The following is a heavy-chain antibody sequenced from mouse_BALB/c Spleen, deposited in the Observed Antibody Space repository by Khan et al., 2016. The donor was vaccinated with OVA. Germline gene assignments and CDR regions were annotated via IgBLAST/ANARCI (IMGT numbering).Heavy chain of an antibody. CDR1: GFTFSSFG. D-gene: IGHD2-1*01. CDR2: ISSGSSTI. CDR3: ARSGGNFHWYFDV. J-gene: IGHJ1*01. V-gene: IGHV5-17*02. Sequence: EVKLMESGGGLVQPGGSRKLSCAASGFTFSSFGMHWVRQAPKKGLEWVAYISSGSSTIYSVDTVKGRFSISRDNTKNTLFLQMTSLRSEDTAMYYCARSGGNFHWYFDVWGAGTSVTVSS.